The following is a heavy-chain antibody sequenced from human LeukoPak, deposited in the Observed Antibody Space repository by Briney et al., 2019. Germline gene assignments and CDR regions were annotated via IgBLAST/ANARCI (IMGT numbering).Heavy chain of an antibody. CDR2: INPNSGGT. V-gene: IGHV1-2*02. CDR1: GYTFTGYY. Sequence: ASVKVSCKASGYTFTGYYMHWVRQAPGQGLEWMGWINPNSGGTNYAQKFQGRVTMTRDTSTSTVYMELSSLRSEDTAVYYCARGPDTAMAEIDYWGQGTLVTVSS. J-gene: IGHJ4*02. CDR3: ARGPDTAMAEIDY. D-gene: IGHD5-18*01.